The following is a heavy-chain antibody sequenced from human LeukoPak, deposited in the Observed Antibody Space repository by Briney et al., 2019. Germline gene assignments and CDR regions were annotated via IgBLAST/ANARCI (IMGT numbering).Heavy chain of an antibody. Sequence: GGSLRLSCAASGFTFDDYAMHWVRQAPGKGLEWVSGISWYSGSIGYADSVKGRFTISRDNAKNSLYLQMNSLRAEDTALYYCAHLLGAFDIWGQGTMVTVSS. V-gene: IGHV3-9*01. CDR3: AHLLGAFDI. CDR2: ISWYSGSI. J-gene: IGHJ3*02. CDR1: GFTFDDYA. D-gene: IGHD3-10*01.